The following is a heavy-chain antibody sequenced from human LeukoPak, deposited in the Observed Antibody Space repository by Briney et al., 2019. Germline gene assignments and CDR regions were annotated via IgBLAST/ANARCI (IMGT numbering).Heavy chain of an antibody. D-gene: IGHD6-13*01. CDR2: ISAYNGNT. J-gene: IGHJ6*02. Sequence: ASVKVSCKASGYTFTSYGIRWVRQAPGQRLEWIGWISAYNGNTNYAQKLQGRVTMTTDTSTSTAYMELRSLRSDDTAVYYCARGLSSSWYFRDCYYYGMDVWGQGTTVTVSS. CDR1: GYTFTSYG. V-gene: IGHV1-18*01. CDR3: ARGLSSSWYFRDCYYYGMDV.